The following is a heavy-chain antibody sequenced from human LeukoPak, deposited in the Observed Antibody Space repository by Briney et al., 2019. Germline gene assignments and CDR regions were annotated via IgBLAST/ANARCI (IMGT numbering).Heavy chain of an antibody. V-gene: IGHV4-34*12. CDR3: AKSNGYGLVDI. Sequence: SETLSLTCAVYGGSFSGYYWGWIRQPPGKGLEWIGNIFYSGSTYYGPSLKSRLTISLDTSRNQFSLKLNSVTAADTAVYYCAKSNGYGLVDIWGQGTMVTVSS. CDR1: GGSFSGYY. J-gene: IGHJ3*02. CDR2: IFYSGST. D-gene: IGHD3-10*01.